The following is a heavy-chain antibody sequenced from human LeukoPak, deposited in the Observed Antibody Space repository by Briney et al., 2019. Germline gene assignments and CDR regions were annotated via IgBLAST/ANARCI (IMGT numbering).Heavy chain of an antibody. CDR1: GYTFTGYY. CDR2: IHPNSGGT. V-gene: IGHV1-2*02. J-gene: IGHJ5*02. Sequence: GSVKVSCKASGYTFTGYYFHWVRQAPGQGLEWMGWIHPNSGGTNSAQRFQDRVTMTRDTSISTAYMELRRLRSDDTAVYYCATNVWPELPLDPWGQGTLVTVSS. D-gene: IGHD5-24*01. CDR3: ATNVWPELPLDP.